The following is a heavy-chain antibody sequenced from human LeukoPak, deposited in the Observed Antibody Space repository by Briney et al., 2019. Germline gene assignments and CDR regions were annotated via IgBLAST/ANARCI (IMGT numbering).Heavy chain of an antibody. J-gene: IGHJ4*02. CDR3: AKGSWDIVVVPAAIEFDY. Sequence: GGSLRLSCAASGFTFSSYAMSWVRQAPGKGLEWVSAISGSGGSIYYADSVKGRFTISRDNSKNTLYLQMNSLRAEDTAVYYCAKGSWDIVVVPAAIEFDYWGQGTLVTVSS. CDR1: GFTFSSYA. V-gene: IGHV3-23*01. D-gene: IGHD2-2*01. CDR2: ISGSGGSI.